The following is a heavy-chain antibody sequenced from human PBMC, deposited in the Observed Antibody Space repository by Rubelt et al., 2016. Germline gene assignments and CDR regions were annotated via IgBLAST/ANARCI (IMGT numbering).Heavy chain of an antibody. J-gene: IGHJ4*02. CDR3: ASRGRYYGSGSYPPRTGIVDY. Sequence: QVQLQQWGAGLLKPSETLSLTCAVYGGSFSGYYWSWIRQPPGKGPEWIGEINHSGTTNYNPSLKSRVTISVYTSKNHFSLKLSSVTAADPAVYYCASRGRYYGSGSYPPRTGIVDYWGQGTLVTVSS. D-gene: IGHD3-10*01. CDR2: INHSGTT. V-gene: IGHV4-34*01. CDR1: GGSFSGYY.